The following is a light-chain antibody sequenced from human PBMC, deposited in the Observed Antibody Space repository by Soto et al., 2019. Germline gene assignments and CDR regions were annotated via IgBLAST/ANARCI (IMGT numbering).Light chain of an antibody. CDR1: SSDVGSYNL. Sequence: QAALAQPASVSGSPGQSITISCIGTSSDVGSYNLVSWYQQHPGKAPKLMIYEGSKRPSGVSNRFSGSKSGNTASLTISGLQAEDEADYYCCSYAGSSTPYVFGTGTKVTVL. CDR3: CSYAGSSTPYV. J-gene: IGLJ1*01. V-gene: IGLV2-23*01. CDR2: EGS.